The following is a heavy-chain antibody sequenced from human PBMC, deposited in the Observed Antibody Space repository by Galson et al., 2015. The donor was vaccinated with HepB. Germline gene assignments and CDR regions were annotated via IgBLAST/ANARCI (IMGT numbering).Heavy chain of an antibody. CDR3: ARGEYSSSWYSYAFDI. CDR2: IYPGDSDT. Sequence: QSGAEVKKPGESLKISCKGSGYSFTSYWIGWVRQMPGKGLEWMGIIYPGDSDTRYSPSFQGQVTISADKSISTAYLQWSSLKASDTAMYYCARGEYSSSWYSYAFDIWGQGTMVTVSS. J-gene: IGHJ3*02. D-gene: IGHD6-13*01. CDR1: GYSFTSYW. V-gene: IGHV5-51*03.